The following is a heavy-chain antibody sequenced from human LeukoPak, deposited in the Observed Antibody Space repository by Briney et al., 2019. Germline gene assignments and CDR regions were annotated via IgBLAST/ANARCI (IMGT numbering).Heavy chain of an antibody. J-gene: IGHJ3*02. Sequence: SETLSLTCAVYGGSFSGYYWSWIRQPPGKGLEWIGEINHSGSTNYNPSLKSRVTISVDTSKNQFSLKLSSVTAADTAVYYCARAPYSKDAFDIWGQGTMVTVSS. D-gene: IGHD2-15*01. V-gene: IGHV4-34*01. CDR3: ARAPYSKDAFDI. CDR1: GGSFSGYY. CDR2: INHSGST.